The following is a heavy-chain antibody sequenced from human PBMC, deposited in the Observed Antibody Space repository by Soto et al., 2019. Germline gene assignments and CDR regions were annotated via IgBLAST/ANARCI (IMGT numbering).Heavy chain of an antibody. Sequence: ASETLSLTCTVSGGSISSYYWSWIRQPPGKGLEWIGYIYYSGSTNYNPSLKSRVTISVDTSKNQFSLKLSSVTAADTAVYYCARGPTVTPYYYYMDVWGKGTTVTVSS. CDR2: IYYSGST. D-gene: IGHD4-17*01. V-gene: IGHV4-59*01. CDR1: GGSISSYY. CDR3: ARGPTVTPYYYYMDV. J-gene: IGHJ6*03.